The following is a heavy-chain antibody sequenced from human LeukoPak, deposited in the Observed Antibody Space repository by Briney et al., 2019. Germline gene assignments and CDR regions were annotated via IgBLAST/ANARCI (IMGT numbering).Heavy chain of an antibody. V-gene: IGHV3-74*01. CDR2: INSDGSST. D-gene: IGHD6-19*01. CDR1: GFTFSSYW. J-gene: IGHJ4*02. Sequence: GGSLRLSCAASGFTFSSYWMHWVRQAPGKGLMWVSRINSDGSSTSYADSVKGRFTISRDNAKNSLYLQMNSLRAEDTALYYCAKDIRPSPGYSSGWYGFWGQGTLVTVSS. CDR3: AKDIRPSPGYSSGWYGF.